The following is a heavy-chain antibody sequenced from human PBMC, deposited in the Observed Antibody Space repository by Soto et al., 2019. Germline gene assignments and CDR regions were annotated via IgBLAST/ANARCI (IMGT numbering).Heavy chain of an antibody. CDR3: AKCRPVAGTIKQYYFDY. J-gene: IGHJ4*02. V-gene: IGHV3-23*01. CDR1: GFTFSSYA. Sequence: TGGSLRLSCAASGFTFSSYAMSWVRQAPGKGLEWVSAISGSGGSTYYADSVKGRFTISRDNSKNTLYLQMNSLRAEDTAVYYCAKCRPVAGTIKQYYFDYWGQGTLVTVSS. D-gene: IGHD6-19*01. CDR2: ISGSGGST.